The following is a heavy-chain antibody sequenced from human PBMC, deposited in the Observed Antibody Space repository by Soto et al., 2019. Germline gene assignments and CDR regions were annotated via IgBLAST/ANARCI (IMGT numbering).Heavy chain of an antibody. CDR1: GGSITSYH. V-gene: IGHV4-59*01. CDR3: GREGTGYSSSWYRGLTPYYYYGMDV. D-gene: IGHD6-13*01. CDR2: TSYTGNT. J-gene: IGHJ6*02. Sequence: PSETLSLTCIVSGGSITSYHWSWIRQFPGKGLEWIAYTSYTGNTNYNPSLQSRVTISMDTSKNQLSLKLTSMTAADTAVYYCGREGTGYSSSWYRGLTPYYYYGMDVWGQGTTVTVSS.